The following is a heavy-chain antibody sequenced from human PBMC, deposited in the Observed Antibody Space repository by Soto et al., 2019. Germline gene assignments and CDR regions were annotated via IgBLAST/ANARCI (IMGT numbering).Heavy chain of an antibody. V-gene: IGHV4-59*08. D-gene: IGHD6-13*01. CDR3: ARRVAAAGRLYYYYYYMDV. CDR1: GGSISSYY. J-gene: IGHJ6*03. Sequence: PSETLSLTCTVSGGSISSYYWSWIRQPPGKGLEWIGYIYYSGSTNYNPSLKSRVTISVDTSKNQFSLKLSSVTAADTAVYYCARRVAAAGRLYYYYYYMDVWGKGTTVTVSS. CDR2: IYYSGST.